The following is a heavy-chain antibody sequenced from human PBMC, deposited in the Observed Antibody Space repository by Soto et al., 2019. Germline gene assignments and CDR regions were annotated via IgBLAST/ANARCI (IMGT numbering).Heavy chain of an antibody. Sequence: SGPTLVNPTQTLTLTCTFSGFSLSTTGMCVSWIRQPPGKALEWLALIDWADDKYYSTSLKTRLTISKDTSKNQVVLTMTNVEPVDTATYFCSRAVGGFTYGYPDYWGQGTLVTGSS. J-gene: IGHJ4*02. D-gene: IGHD5-18*01. CDR2: IDWADDK. CDR1: GFSLSTTGMC. CDR3: SRAVGGFTYGYPDY. V-gene: IGHV2-70*01.